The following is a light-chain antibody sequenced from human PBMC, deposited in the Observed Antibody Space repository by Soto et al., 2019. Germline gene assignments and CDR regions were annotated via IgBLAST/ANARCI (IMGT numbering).Light chain of an antibody. V-gene: IGKV3-20*01. J-gene: IGKJ1*01. CDR1: QSVSSSY. CDR2: GTS. Sequence: EIVLTQSPGPLSLSPGERATLSCRASQSVSSSYLAWYQQKPGQAPRLLIYGTSSRATAIPDRFSGSGSGTDFTLTISRLEPEDFAVYYCQQYGSSSWTFGQGTKV. CDR3: QQYGSSSWT.